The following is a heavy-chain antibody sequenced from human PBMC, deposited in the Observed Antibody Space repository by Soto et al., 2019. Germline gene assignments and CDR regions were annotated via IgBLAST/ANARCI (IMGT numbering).Heavy chain of an antibody. CDR1: GYSFTSYW. CDR2: IYPGDSDT. CDR3: ARPTMVRGVITNYYYYYGMDV. D-gene: IGHD3-10*01. V-gene: IGHV5-51*01. J-gene: IGHJ6*02. Sequence: GESLKISCKGSGYSFTSYWIGWVRQMPGKGLEWMGIIYPGDSDTRYSPSFQGQVTISADKSISTAYLQWSSLKASDTAMYYCARPTMVRGVITNYYYYYGMDVWGQGTTVTVSS.